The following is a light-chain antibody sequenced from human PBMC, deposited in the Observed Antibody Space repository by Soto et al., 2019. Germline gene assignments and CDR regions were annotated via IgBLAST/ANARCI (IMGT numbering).Light chain of an antibody. CDR3: QQSYSTPYT. Sequence: IQLTQSPSSLSASVGDRVTITCRASQGISSYFAWYQQKPGKAPKVLIYAASTLQNGVPPRFSGSGSGTDFTLTISSLQPEDVATYYCQQSYSTPYTFGQGTKLEIK. J-gene: IGKJ2*01. CDR1: QGISSY. CDR2: AAS. V-gene: IGKV1-39*01.